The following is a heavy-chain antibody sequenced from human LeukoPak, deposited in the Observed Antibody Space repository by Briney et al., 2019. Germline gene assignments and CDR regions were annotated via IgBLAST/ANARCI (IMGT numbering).Heavy chain of an antibody. J-gene: IGHJ4*02. CDR1: GFTFSSYT. CDR3: ARDPNWGSGY. D-gene: IGHD7-27*01. V-gene: IGHV3-23*01. CDR2: IGASGGDI. Sequence: GGSLRLSCATSGFTFSSYTMIWVRQAPGKGLEWVSIIGASGGDIHYADSVKGRFSISRDNPKNTLTLQMNSLRVDDTAVYYWARDPNWGSGYWGQGTLVTVSS.